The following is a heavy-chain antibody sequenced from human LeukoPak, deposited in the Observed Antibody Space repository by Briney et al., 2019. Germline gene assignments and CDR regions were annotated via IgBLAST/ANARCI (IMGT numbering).Heavy chain of an antibody. CDR1: GYTFTSFD. CDR2: MNPNSGKI. V-gene: IGHV1-8*01. D-gene: IGHD3-22*01. Sequence: GASVKVSCKASGYTFTSFDINWVRQAPGQGLEWMGWMNPNSGKIAYAQKFQGRVTMTRNTSINTAYMELSSLRSEDTAVYYCARVLPRSITMIVVVSGAFDIWGQGTMVTVSS. CDR3: ARVLPRSITMIVVVSGAFDI. J-gene: IGHJ3*02.